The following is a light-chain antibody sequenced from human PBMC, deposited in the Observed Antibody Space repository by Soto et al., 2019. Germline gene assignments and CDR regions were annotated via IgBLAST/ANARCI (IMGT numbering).Light chain of an antibody. Sequence: DIQMTQSPSSLSASVGDRVTITCQASQGISNYLNWYQQKPGKAPKLLIYDASNLETGVPSRFSGSGSGTDFTFTISSLQPEDIATYYCQQLSTFGPGTKVDIK. V-gene: IGKV1-33*01. CDR3: QQLST. CDR2: DAS. J-gene: IGKJ3*01. CDR1: QGISNY.